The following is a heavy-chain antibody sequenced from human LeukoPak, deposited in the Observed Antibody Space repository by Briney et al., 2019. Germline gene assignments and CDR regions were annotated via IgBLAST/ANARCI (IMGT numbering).Heavy chain of an antibody. J-gene: IGHJ3*02. V-gene: IGHV4-61*02. Sequence: SETLSLTCTVSGGSISSGSYYWSWIRQPAGKGLEWIGRIYTSGSTNYNPSLKSRVTISIDTSKNQFSLKLSSVTAADTAVYYCARERGITIFGVVKPDAFDIWGQGTMVTVS. CDR3: ARERGITIFGVVKPDAFDI. CDR2: IYTSGST. D-gene: IGHD3-3*01. CDR1: GGSISSGSYY.